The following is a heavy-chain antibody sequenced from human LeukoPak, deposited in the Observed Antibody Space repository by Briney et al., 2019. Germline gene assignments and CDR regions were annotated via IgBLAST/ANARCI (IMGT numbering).Heavy chain of an antibody. CDR2: IYYIGST. J-gene: IGHJ4*02. V-gene: IGHV4-59*01. D-gene: IGHD3-3*01. CDR3: ARARITIFGVVVSFDY. CDR1: GGSISSYF. Sequence: SETLSLTCTVSGGSISSYFWTWIRQPPGKGLEWIGYIYYIGSTNYNPSLKSRVTVSVDTSKNQFSLRLSSVTAADTAVYYCARARITIFGVVVSFDYWGQGTLVTVSS.